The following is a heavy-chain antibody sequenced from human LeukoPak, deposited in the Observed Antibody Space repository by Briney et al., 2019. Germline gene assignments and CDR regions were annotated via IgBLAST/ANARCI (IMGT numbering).Heavy chain of an antibody. CDR3: ARAYCSGGNCYPYYFDY. D-gene: IGHD2-15*01. Sequence: GGSLRLSCAASGFTVSSNYMSWVRRAPGKGLEWVSVIYSGGSTYYADSVKGRFTISRDNSKNTLYLQMNSLRAEDTAVYYCARAYCSGGNCYPYYFDYWGQGTLVTVSS. J-gene: IGHJ4*02. CDR1: GFTVSSNY. CDR2: IYSGGST. V-gene: IGHV3-53*01.